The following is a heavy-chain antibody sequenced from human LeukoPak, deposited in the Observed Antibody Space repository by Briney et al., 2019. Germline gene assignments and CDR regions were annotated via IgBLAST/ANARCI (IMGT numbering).Heavy chain of an antibody. CDR1: GGTFSSYA. D-gene: IGHD6-19*01. Sequence: GASVKVSCKASGGTFSSYAISWVRQAPGQGLEWMGRIIPILGIANYAQKFQGRVTITADKSTSTAYMELSRLRSDDTAVYYCARDFTRGVYSSGHRRGYYYGMDVWGQGTTVTVSS. CDR3: ARDFTRGVYSSGHRRGYYYGMDV. J-gene: IGHJ6*02. V-gene: IGHV1-69*04. CDR2: IIPILGIA.